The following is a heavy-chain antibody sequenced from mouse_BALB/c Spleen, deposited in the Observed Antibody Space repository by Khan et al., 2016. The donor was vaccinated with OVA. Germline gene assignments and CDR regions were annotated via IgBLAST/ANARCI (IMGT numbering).Heavy chain of an antibody. Sequence: EVELVESGGDLVKPGGSLRLSCAASGFTFSTYGMSWVRQFPDKRLEWVATINSDGYYTYYPDTVKGRFTISGNNAENTLYLQMSSLKSEDTAIYYCASHLTGSFAYWGQGTLVTVST. J-gene: IGHJ3*01. V-gene: IGHV5-6*01. CDR1: GFTFSTYG. D-gene: IGHD4-1*01. CDR3: ASHLTGSFAY. CDR2: INSDGYYT.